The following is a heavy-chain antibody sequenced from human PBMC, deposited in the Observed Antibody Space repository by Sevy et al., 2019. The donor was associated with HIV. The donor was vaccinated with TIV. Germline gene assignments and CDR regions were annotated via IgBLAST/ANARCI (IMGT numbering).Heavy chain of an antibody. CDR3: ARPMATTYDAFDI. Sequence: GESLKISCKGSGYSFTSYWIGWVRQMPGKGLEWMGIIYPVDSDTRYSPSFQGQVTIPADKSISTAYLKWSSLKASDTAMYYCARPMATTYDAFDIWGQGTMVTVSS. D-gene: IGHD5-12*01. J-gene: IGHJ3*02. CDR1: GYSFTSYW. V-gene: IGHV5-51*01. CDR2: IYPVDSDT.